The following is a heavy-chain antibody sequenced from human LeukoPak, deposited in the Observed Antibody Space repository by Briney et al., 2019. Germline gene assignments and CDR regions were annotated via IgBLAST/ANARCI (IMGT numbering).Heavy chain of an antibody. CDR2: IYTSGST. Sequence: SETLSLTCSVSGGSFSSYYWSWIRQPAGKGLEWIGRIYTSGSTNYNPSLKSRVTISVDTSKNQFSLKLSSVTAADTAVYYCAREPSYSSSSDYWGQGTLVTVSS. J-gene: IGHJ4*02. CDR1: GGSFSSYY. V-gene: IGHV4-4*07. D-gene: IGHD6-6*01. CDR3: AREPSYSSSSDY.